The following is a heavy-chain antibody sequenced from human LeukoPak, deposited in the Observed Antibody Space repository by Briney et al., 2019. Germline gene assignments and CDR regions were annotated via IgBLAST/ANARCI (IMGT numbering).Heavy chain of an antibody. J-gene: IGHJ4*02. CDR2: IYYSGST. Sequence: SETLSLTCTVSGGSISSSSYYWGWIRQPPGKGLEWIGSIYYSGSTYYNPSLKSRVTISVNTSKNQFSLKLSSVTAADTAVYYCARDFGPCPIGGYCSSTSCPWDYWGQGTLVTVSS. CDR3: ARDFGPCPIGGYCSSTSCPWDY. D-gene: IGHD2-2*01. CDR1: GGSISSSSYY. V-gene: IGHV4-39*07.